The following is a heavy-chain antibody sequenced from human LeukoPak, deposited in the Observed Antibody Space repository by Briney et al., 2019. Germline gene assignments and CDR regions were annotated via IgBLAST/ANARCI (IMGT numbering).Heavy chain of an antibody. V-gene: IGHV3-11*01. CDR2: MSSSGGTI. Sequence: GSLRLSCAASGFTFSDYYMTWIRQAPGKGLEWISYMSSSGGTIYYADSVKGRFTVSRDNAKNSLYLQMNSLRAEDTAVYYCARDPGDYGYYYYYMDVWGKGTTVTVSS. J-gene: IGHJ6*03. CDR3: ARDPGDYGYYYYYMDV. D-gene: IGHD4-17*01. CDR1: GFTFSDYY.